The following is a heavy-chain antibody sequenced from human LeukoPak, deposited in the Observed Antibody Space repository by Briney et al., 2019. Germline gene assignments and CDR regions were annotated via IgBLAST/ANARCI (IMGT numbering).Heavy chain of an antibody. J-gene: IGHJ4*02. D-gene: IGHD6-13*01. Sequence: SETLSLTCTVSGGSISGYFWNWVRQPPGKGLEWIGYIYDSGSTNYNPSLKSQVSISVDTSKKQFSLKLSSVTAADTAVYYCARDVAGGQQLAQYYFDYWGQGTLVTVSS. CDR3: ARDVAGGQQLAQYYFDY. CDR1: GGSISGYF. V-gene: IGHV4-59*01. CDR2: IYDSGST.